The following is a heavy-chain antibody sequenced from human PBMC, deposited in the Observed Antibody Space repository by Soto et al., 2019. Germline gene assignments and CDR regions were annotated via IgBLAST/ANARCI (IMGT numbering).Heavy chain of an antibody. CDR1: GYTFTSHK. D-gene: IGHD3-3*01. CDR3: ARQHDDYWGGSNWFDP. J-gene: IGHJ5*02. V-gene: IGHV1-8*01. Sequence: QVQLVQSGAEVKKPGASVKVSCKASGYTFTSHKINWVRQATGQGLEWMGWMDPDSGKTAYVQKFQGRVTMTRNTSIGTAYRELNSWRSEDTAMYYCARQHDDYWGGSNWFDPWAQGTLVNASS. CDR2: MDPDSGKT.